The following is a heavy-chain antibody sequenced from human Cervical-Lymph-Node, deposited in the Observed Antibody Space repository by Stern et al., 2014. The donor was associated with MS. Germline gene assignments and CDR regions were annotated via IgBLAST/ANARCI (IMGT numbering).Heavy chain of an antibody. V-gene: IGHV3-21*01. Sequence: EVELGQSGGGLVKPGGSLRLSCAASGFTFSSYSMNWVRQAPGKGLEWVSSISSSSSYIYYADSVKGRFTISRDNAKNSLYLQMNSLRAEDTAVYYCATIEGYGDYDYSYWGQGTLVTVSS. CDR1: GFTFSSYS. J-gene: IGHJ4*02. D-gene: IGHD4-17*01. CDR3: ATIEGYGDYDYSY. CDR2: ISSSSSYI.